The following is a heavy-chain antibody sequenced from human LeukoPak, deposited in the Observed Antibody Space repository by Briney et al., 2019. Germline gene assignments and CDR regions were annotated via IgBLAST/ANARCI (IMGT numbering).Heavy chain of an antibody. CDR3: AKDQGTGFSDFDY. CDR2: ISVYESHK. CDR1: GFTFSSSA. Sequence: GGSLRLSCAASGFTFSSSAMHWVRQAPGKGLEWVAVISVYESHKYYADSVKGRFTLSRDNSKNTLYLQMNSLTTEDTAVYYCAKDQGTGFSDFDYWGQGTLVTVSS. D-gene: IGHD6-19*01. J-gene: IGHJ4*02. V-gene: IGHV3-30*18.